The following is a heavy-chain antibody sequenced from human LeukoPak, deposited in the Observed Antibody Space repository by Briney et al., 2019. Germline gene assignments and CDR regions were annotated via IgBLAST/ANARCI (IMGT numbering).Heavy chain of an antibody. V-gene: IGHV1-46*01. J-gene: IGHJ3*02. CDR1: GYTFTSYY. CDR3: ARDRVVAGNFGAFDI. CDR2: INPSGGST. D-gene: IGHD6-19*01. Sequence: ASVKVSCKASGYTFTSYYMHWVRQAPGQGLEWIGIINPSGGSTSYAQKFQGRVTMTRDTSTSTVYMELSSLRSEDTAVYYCARDRVVAGNFGAFDIWGQGTMVTVSS.